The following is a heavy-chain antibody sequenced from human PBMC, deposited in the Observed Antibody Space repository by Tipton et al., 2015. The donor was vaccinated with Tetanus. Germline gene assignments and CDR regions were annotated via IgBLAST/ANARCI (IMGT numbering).Heavy chain of an antibody. CDR3: ARWGPGVTTWGFDF. CDR1: GGSIRGHL. Sequence: TLSLTCTVSGGSIRGHLWSWIRQPAGKGLEWIRRLHSSGDTTYNPSLKSRVTMSVDTSKNQFSLRLSSVTAADTALYFCARWGPGVTTWGFDFWGQGTLVTVSS. V-gene: IGHV4-4*07. J-gene: IGHJ4*02. CDR2: LHSSGDT. D-gene: IGHD3-16*01.